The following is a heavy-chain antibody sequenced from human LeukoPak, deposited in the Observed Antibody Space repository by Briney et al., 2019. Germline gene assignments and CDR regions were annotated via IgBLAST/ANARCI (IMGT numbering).Heavy chain of an antibody. CDR2: MNPNSGNT. CDR3: ARGKYSSSWYRRHWFDP. V-gene: IGHV1-8*02. J-gene: IGHJ5*02. Sequence: ASVKVSCKASGGTFSSYAISWVRQAPGQGLEWMGWMNPNSGNTGYAQKFQGRVTMTRNTSISTAYMELGSLRSEDTAVYYCARGKYSSSWYRRHWFDPWGQGTLVTVSS. D-gene: IGHD6-13*01. CDR1: GGTFSSYA.